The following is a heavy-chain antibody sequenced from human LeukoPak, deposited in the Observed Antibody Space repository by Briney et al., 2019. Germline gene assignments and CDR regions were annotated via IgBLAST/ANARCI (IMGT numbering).Heavy chain of an antibody. J-gene: IGHJ6*02. CDR1: GFTFSSYA. Sequence: GGSLRLSCAASGFTFSSYAMSWVGQAPGKGLDWVSAIIGSGGSTYYADSVKGRFTISRDNSKNTLYLQMNSLRAEDTAVYYCARDGAFYYDFWSGYSYGMDVWGQGTTVTVSS. D-gene: IGHD3-3*01. CDR3: ARDGAFYYDFWSGYSYGMDV. V-gene: IGHV3-23*01. CDR2: IIGSGGST.